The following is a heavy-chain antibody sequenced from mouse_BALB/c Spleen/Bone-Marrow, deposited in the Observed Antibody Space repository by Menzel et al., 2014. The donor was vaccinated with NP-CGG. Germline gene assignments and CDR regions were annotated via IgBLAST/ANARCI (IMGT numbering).Heavy chain of an antibody. D-gene: IGHD3-3*01. CDR3: AKEGRGAY. CDR1: GYTFTSYW. V-gene: IGHV1-87*01. Sequence: VKLMESGAELARPGASVKLSCKASGYTFTSYWMQWVKQRPGQGLEWIGAIYPGDGDTRYTQKFKGKATLTADKSSSTAYMQLSSLASEGSAVYYCAKEGRGAYWGQGTLVTVSA. CDR2: IYPGDGDT. J-gene: IGHJ3*01.